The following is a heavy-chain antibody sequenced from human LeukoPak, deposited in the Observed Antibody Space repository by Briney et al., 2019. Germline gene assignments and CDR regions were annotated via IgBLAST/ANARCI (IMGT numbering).Heavy chain of an antibody. CDR2: XXXDGSNK. J-gene: IGHJ4*02. V-gene: IGHV3-30*02. Sequence: GGSLRLSCAASGFTFSSYGMHWVRQAPGKGLEXXXXXXXDGSNKYYADSVKGRFTISRDNSKNTLYLQMNSLRAEDTAVYYCAKSGPLYCSGGSCYGSGVGGGFDYWGQGTLVTVSS. D-gene: IGHD2-15*01. CDR1: GFTFSSYG. CDR3: AKSGPLYCSGGSCYGSGVGGGFDY.